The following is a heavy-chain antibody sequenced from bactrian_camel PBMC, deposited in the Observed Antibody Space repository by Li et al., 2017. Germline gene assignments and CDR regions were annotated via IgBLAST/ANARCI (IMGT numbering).Heavy chain of an antibody. D-gene: IGHD3*01. V-gene: IGHV3S53*01. CDR2: IDNDGPA. J-gene: IGHJ4*01. CDR1: GYNYKRYC. CDR3: AAGWGPSDSWCYSPR. Sequence: VQLVESGGGSVQAGGSLTLACVVSGYNYKRYCMAWFRQAPGQEREGIAAIDNDGPANYADSVRGQFTISHDAAKSTTYLQMTSLKPEDTGMYYCAAGWGPSDSWCYSPRWGQGTQVTVS.